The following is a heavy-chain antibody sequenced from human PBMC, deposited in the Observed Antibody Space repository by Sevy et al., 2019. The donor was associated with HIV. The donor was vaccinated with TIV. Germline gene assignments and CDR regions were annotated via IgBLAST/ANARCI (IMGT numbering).Heavy chain of an antibody. CDR1: GGSISSYY. V-gene: IGHV4-4*07. D-gene: IGHD6-13*01. CDR3: ARDRGSSSGFSWDYFDY. J-gene: IGHJ4*02. Sequence: SETLSLTCTVSGGSISSYYWSWIRQPAGKGLEWIGRIYTSGSTNYNPSLKSRVTMSVDTSKNQFSLKLSFVTAADTAVYYCARDRGSSSGFSWDYFDYWGQGTLVTVSS. CDR2: IYTSGST.